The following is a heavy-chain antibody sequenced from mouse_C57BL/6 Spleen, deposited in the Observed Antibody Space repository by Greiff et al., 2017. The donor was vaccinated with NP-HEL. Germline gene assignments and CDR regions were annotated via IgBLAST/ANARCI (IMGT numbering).Heavy chain of an antibody. CDR1: GYTFTSYW. CDR3: ARRGLDYYGSSYRYFDV. J-gene: IGHJ1*03. D-gene: IGHD1-1*01. CDR2: IDPSDSYT. Sequence: QVQLKQPGAELVRPGTSVKLSCKASGYTFTSYWMHWVKQRPGQGLEWIGVIDPSDSYTNYNQKFKGKATLTVDTSSSTAYMQLSSLTSEDSAVYYCARRGLDYYGSSYRYFDVWGTGTTVTVSS. V-gene: IGHV1-59*01.